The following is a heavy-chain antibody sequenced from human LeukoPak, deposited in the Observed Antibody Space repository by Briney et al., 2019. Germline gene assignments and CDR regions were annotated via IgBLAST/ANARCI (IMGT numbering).Heavy chain of an antibody. CDR1: GFTFSSYA. CDR3: AKDQVRRGTYYFDH. Sequence: PGGSLRLSCAASGFTFSSYATHWVRQAPGKGLEWVAVISYDGSNKYYADSVKGRFTISRDNSKNTLYLQMNSLRAEDTAVYYCAKDQVRRGTYYFDHWGQGTLVTVSS. CDR2: ISYDGSNK. V-gene: IGHV3-30*04. J-gene: IGHJ4*02. D-gene: IGHD3-16*01.